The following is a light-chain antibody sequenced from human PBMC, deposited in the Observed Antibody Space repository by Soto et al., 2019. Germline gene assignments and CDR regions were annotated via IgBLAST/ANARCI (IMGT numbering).Light chain of an antibody. V-gene: IGLV2-18*02. Sequence: QXVLTQPPSVSGSPVQSVTISCTGTSSDVGKYDRVSWYQQPPGTAPKLIIYEVTNRPSGVPARFSGSKSGNTASLTISGLQAEDEADYYCSSYTSTSRYVFGAGTKVTVL. CDR1: SSDVGKYDR. CDR2: EVT. CDR3: SSYTSTSRYV. J-gene: IGLJ1*01.